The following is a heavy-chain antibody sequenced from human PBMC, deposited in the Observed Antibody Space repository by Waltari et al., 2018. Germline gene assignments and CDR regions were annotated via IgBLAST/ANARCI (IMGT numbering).Heavy chain of an antibody. Sequence: QLQLQESVPGLVKPSETLSLTCTVSGGSISSSSYYWGWIRQPPGKGLEWIGSIYYSGSTYYNPSLKSRVTISVDTSKNQFSLKLSSVTAADTAVYYCASIGAAAGTWGWFDPWGQGTLVTVSS. CDR1: GGSISSSSYY. J-gene: IGHJ5*02. D-gene: IGHD6-13*01. CDR3: ASIGAAAGTWGWFDP. CDR2: IYYSGST. V-gene: IGHV4-39*01.